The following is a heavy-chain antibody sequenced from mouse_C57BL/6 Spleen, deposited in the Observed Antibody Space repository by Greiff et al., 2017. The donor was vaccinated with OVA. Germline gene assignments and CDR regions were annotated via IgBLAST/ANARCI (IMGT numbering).Heavy chain of an antibody. Sequence: DVHLVESGGGLVKPGGSLKLSCAASGFTFSSYAMSWVRQTPEKRLEWVATISDGGSYTYYPDNVKGRFTISRDNAKNNLYLQMSHLKSEDTAMYYCARDRGYGSSYDYFDYWGQGTTLTGSS. D-gene: IGHD1-1*01. CDR3: ARDRGYGSSYDYFDY. CDR1: GFTFSSYA. J-gene: IGHJ2*01. V-gene: IGHV5-4*01. CDR2: ISDGGSYT.